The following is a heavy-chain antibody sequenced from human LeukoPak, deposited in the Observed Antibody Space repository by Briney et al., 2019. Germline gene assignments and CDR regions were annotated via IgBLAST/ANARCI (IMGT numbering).Heavy chain of an antibody. CDR1: GYTFTGYY. V-gene: IGHV1-2*02. CDR3: ARDFGHSGYDGNYYYYMDV. J-gene: IGHJ6*03. CDR2: INPNTGGT. Sequence: ASVKVSCKASGYTFTGYYMHWVRQAPGQGLEWMGWINPNTGGTKYAQKFQGRVTMTGDTSISTAYMELSRLRSDDTAVYYCARDFGHSGYDGNYYYYMDVWGKGTTVTISS. D-gene: IGHD5-12*01.